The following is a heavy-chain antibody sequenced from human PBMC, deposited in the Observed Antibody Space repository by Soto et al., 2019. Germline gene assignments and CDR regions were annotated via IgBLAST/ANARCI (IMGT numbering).Heavy chain of an antibody. CDR2: IYYSGST. CDR1: GASVSSSSHS. V-gene: IGHV4-30-4*08. D-gene: IGHD3-3*01. J-gene: IGHJ5*02. Sequence: PSETLSLTCTVSGASVSSSSHSWNWIRQPPGKGPEWIGYIYYSGSTYYNLSLKSRLTISVDTSKNQFSLKVTSVTAADTAIYYCARGAINYDFWSGYSERANWFDPWGQGTLVTVSS. CDR3: ARGAINYDFWSGYSERANWFDP.